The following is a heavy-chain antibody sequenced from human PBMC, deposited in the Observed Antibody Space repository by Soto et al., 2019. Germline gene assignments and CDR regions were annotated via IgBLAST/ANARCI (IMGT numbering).Heavy chain of an antibody. D-gene: IGHD2-21*01. CDR1: GDSISRGGYY. V-gene: IGHV4-31*03. CDR2: IYHCGST. CDR3: ARDGAGAYGPGSFDP. J-gene: IGHJ5*02. Sequence: QVQLQESGPGLVKPSQTLSLTCTVSGDSISRGGYYWNWLRQHPRKGLEWIGYIYHCGSTIYNPSLKRRVTIAVDTSKNRLSLVLSNVTAADPAVYYCARDGAGAYGPGSFDPWGPGILVTVDS.